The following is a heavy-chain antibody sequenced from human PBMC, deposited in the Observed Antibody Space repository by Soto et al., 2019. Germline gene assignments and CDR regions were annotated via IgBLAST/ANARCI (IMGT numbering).Heavy chain of an antibody. CDR3: ARDRPSISATLGYYYGMDV. CDR1: GCTFSSYA. CDR2: IIPIFGTA. Sequence: GASVKVSCKASGCTFSSYAISWVRQAPGQGLEWMGGIIPIFGTANYAQKFQGRVTITADESTSTAYMELSSLRSEDTAVCYCARDRPSISATLGYYYGMDVWGQGTTVTVSS. D-gene: IGHD2-15*01. V-gene: IGHV1-69*13. J-gene: IGHJ6*02.